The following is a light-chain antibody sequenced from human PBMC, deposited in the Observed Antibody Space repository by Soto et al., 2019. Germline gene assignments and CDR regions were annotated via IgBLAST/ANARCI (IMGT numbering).Light chain of an antibody. CDR3: LQHNSYPYT. V-gene: IGKV1-17*03. Sequence: DVQMTHSPSAMSASVGDRVTITCRASQDISSFVAWFQQKPGKATERLIYDTSSLQPGVPSRFSGSGSGTEFTLAISGLQPEDFATYYCLQHNSYPYTFGQGTKLEIK. J-gene: IGKJ2*01. CDR2: DTS. CDR1: QDISSF.